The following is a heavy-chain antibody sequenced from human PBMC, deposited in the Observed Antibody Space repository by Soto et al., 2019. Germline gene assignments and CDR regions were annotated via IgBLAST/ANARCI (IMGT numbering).Heavy chain of an antibody. Sequence: GGSLRLSCAASGFTFSSYAVSWVRQAPGKGPEWISSISGSGSTIYYADSVKGRFTISRDNSKNTLYLQMSSLRAEDTAVYYCAKVCYYYDSSGYYYFDYWGQGTLVTVSS. CDR1: GFTFSSYA. CDR2: ISGSGSTI. D-gene: IGHD3-22*01. V-gene: IGHV3-23*01. J-gene: IGHJ4*02. CDR3: AKVCYYYDSSGYYYFDY.